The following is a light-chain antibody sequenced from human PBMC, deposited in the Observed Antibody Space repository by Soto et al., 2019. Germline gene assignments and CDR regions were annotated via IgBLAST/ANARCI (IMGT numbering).Light chain of an antibody. J-gene: IGLJ3*02. V-gene: IGLV2-11*01. CDR1: SSDVGGSNL. CDR3: CSYAGNSLWV. CDR2: DVI. Sequence: QSALTQPRSGSGSPGQSVTISCTGTSSDVGGSNLVSWYQQHAGRAPKLVIYDVIKRPSGVPDRFSGSKSGNTASLTISGLQVEDEADYYCCSYAGNSLWVFGGGTKLTVL.